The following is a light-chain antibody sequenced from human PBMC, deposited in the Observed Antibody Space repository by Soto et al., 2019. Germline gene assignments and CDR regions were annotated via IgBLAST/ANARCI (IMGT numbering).Light chain of an antibody. V-gene: IGKV3-20*01. CDR2: GAS. J-gene: IGKJ1*01. CDR3: QQYGSSGT. CDR1: QSVSNNY. Sequence: EIFVSQSPSPLSPAPREIATLSWGASQSVSNNYLAWYQQKPGQAPRLLIYGASNRATGIPDRFSGSGSGTDFTLTISRLEPEDFAVYYCQQYGSSGTFGQGTKVDIK.